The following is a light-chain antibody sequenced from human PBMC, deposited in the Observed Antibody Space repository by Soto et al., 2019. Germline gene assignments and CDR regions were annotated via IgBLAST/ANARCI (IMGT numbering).Light chain of an antibody. V-gene: IGLV2-14*03. Sequence: QSALTQPASVSASPGQSITISCTGTSSDIGGYNYVSWYQQHPGKDPKLMISDVSNRPSGVSDRFSGSKSGNTASLTISGLQAEDEADYFCSSYTTSSTYVVFGGGTKLTVL. CDR2: DVS. CDR1: SSDIGGYNY. J-gene: IGLJ2*01. CDR3: SSYTTSSTYVV.